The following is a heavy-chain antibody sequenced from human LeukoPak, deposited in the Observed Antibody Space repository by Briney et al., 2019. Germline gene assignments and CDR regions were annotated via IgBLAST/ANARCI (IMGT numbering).Heavy chain of an antibody. CDR3: ARGVGYYDSSGYYAGVDDAFDI. CDR1: GYTFTGYY. V-gene: IGHV1-2*02. D-gene: IGHD3-22*01. J-gene: IGHJ3*02. CDR2: INPNSGGT. Sequence: ASVKVSCKASGYTFTGYYMHWVRQAPGQGLEWMGWINPNSGGTNYAQKFQGRVTMTRDTSISTAYMEVSRLRSDDTAVYYCARGVGYYDSSGYYAGVDDAFDILGQGTMVTVPS.